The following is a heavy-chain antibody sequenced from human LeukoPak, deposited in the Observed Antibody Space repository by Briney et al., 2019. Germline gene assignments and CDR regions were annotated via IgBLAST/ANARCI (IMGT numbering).Heavy chain of an antibody. CDR3: ARDPEWLLWKGLDY. V-gene: IGHV3-21*01. CDR1: GFTFSGYS. CDR2: ISSSSSYI. Sequence: PGGSLRLSCAASGFTFSGYSMNWVRQAPGKGLEWVSSISSSSSYIYYADSVKGRFTISRDNAKNSLYLQMNSLRAEDTAVYYCARDPEWLLWKGLDYWGQGTLVTVSS. J-gene: IGHJ4*02. D-gene: IGHD3-3*01.